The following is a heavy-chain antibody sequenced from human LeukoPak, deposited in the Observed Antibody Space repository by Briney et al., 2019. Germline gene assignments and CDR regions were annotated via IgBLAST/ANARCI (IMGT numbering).Heavy chain of an antibody. CDR1: GYTFTSYD. Sequence: GASVKVSCKASGYTFTSYDINWVRQATGQGLEWMGWMNPNSGNTGYKQKFQARVTITRDTSITTAYMELSSLTSDDTAVYFCARGLPLGYCTYGVCYPPKHFDFWGQGTLVTVSS. CDR3: ARGLPLGYCTYGVCYPPKHFDF. J-gene: IGHJ4*02. CDR2: MNPNSGNT. V-gene: IGHV1-8*03. D-gene: IGHD2-8*01.